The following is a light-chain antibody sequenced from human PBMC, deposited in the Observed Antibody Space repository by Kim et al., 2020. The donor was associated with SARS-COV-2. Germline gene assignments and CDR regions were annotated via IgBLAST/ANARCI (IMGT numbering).Light chain of an antibody. CDR2: GAS. J-gene: IGKJ2*02. CDR1: QSVSSN. Sequence: EIVMTQSPAPLSVSPGERATLSCRASQSVSSNLAWYQQKPGQAPRLLIYGASTRATGIPARFSGSGSGTEFTLTISSLQSEDFAVYYCQQYNNWPLCTFGQGTKLEI. V-gene: IGKV3-15*01. CDR3: QQYNNWPLCT.